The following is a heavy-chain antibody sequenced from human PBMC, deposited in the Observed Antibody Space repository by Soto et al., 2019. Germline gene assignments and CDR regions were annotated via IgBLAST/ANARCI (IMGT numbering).Heavy chain of an antibody. CDR3: ASGRRIYCSGGSCYDY. Sequence: QVQLQESGPGLVKPSQTLSLTCTVSGGSISSGGYYWSWIRQHPGKGLEWIGYIYYSGSTYYNPSLNCRVTITVDTSKNHCSLTLSSVTAADTAVYYCASGRRIYCSGGSCYDYWGQGSLVTVSS. V-gene: IGHV4-31*03. CDR2: IYYSGST. J-gene: IGHJ4*02. D-gene: IGHD2-15*01. CDR1: GGSISSGGYY.